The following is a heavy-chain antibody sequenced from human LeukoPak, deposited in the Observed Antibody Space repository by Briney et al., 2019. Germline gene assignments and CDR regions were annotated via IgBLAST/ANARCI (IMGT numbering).Heavy chain of an antibody. J-gene: IGHJ6*03. V-gene: IGHV1-2*02. Sequence: GESLKISCKGSGYTFTGYYMHWVRQAPGQGLEWMGWINPNSGGTNYAQKFQGRVTMTRDTSISTAYMELSRLRSDDTAVYYCARETTVTTTIYYYYYMDVWGKGTTVTVSS. CDR1: GYTFTGYY. CDR2: INPNSGGT. D-gene: IGHD4-17*01. CDR3: ARETTVTTTIYYYYYMDV.